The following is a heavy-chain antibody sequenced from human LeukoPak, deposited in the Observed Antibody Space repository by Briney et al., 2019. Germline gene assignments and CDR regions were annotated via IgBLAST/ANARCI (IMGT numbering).Heavy chain of an antibody. J-gene: IGHJ4*02. Sequence: SETLSLTCTVSGDSISSGDYYWSWIRQPPGKALEWIGYIYYSGTTNYNPSLKSRVTMSVDTSTNQFSLRLNSVTAADTAVYYCARDSGGPYDSSGFDYWGQGSLVTVSS. CDR3: ARDSGGPYDSSGFDY. D-gene: IGHD3-22*01. V-gene: IGHV4-61*08. CDR2: IYYSGTT. CDR1: GDSISSGDYY.